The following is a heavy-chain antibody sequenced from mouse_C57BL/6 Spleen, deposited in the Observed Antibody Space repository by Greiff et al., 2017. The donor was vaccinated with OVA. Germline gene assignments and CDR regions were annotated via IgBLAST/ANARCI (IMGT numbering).Heavy chain of an antibody. CDR2: INPNNGGT. CDR1: GYTFTDYN. V-gene: IGHV1-22*01. CDR3: AREGDYFDY. Sequence: VHVKQSGPELVKPGASVKMSCKASGYTFTDYNMHWVKQSHGKSLEWIGYINPNNGGTSYNQKFKGKATLTVNKSSSTAYMELRSLTSEDSAVYYCAREGDYFDYWGQGTTLTVSS. D-gene: IGHD3-3*01. J-gene: IGHJ2*01.